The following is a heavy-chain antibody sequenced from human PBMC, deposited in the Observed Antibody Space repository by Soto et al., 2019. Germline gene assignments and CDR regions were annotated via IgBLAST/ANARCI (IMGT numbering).Heavy chain of an antibody. CDR2: INFAFGTV. V-gene: IGHV1-69*01. CDR1: GYA. D-gene: IGHD1-26*01. J-gene: IGHJ1*01. Sequence: QVQMVQSGAEVQKPGSSVKVSCKASGYAISWVRQAPGQGREWMGGINFAFGTVNYAQKIQGRVTRTADESKSTAYMELSSLRSEDKAVYYCARGDIVGASDEDFQHWGQGTLVTVSS. CDR3: ARGDIVGASDEDFQH.